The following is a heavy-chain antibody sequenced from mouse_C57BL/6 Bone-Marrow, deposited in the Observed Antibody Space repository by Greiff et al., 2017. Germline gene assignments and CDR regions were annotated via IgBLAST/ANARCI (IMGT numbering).Heavy chain of an antibody. J-gene: IGHJ2*01. CDR2: IDPSDSYT. D-gene: IGHD1-3*01. V-gene: IGHV1-69*01. CDR3: ARYLYAYYFDY. CDR1: GYTFTSYW. Sequence: QVQLQQPGAELVMPGASVKLSCKASGYTFTSYWMHWVKQRPGQGLEWIGEIDPSDSYTNYNQKFKGKSTLTLDKSSSTAYMQLSSLTSEDSAVYYCARYLYAYYFDYWGQGTTLTVSS.